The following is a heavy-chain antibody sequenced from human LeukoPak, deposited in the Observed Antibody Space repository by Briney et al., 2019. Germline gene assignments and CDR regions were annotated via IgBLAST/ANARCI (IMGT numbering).Heavy chain of an antibody. CDR2: INSDGSEG. J-gene: IGHJ3*01. D-gene: IGHD6-6*01. V-gene: IGHV3-7*03. CDR3: ARSSYSSSSSV. Sequence: GGSLRLSCAVSGFTFSGFRMSWSRQAPGKGLVWVASINSDGSEGYYADVVKGRFTISRDNAKNSLYPQINSLRAEDTAVYYCARSSYSSSSSVWGQGTMVTVSS. CDR1: GFTFSGFR.